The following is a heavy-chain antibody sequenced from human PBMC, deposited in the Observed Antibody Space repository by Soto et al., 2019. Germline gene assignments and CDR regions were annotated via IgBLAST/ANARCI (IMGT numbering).Heavy chain of an antibody. CDR1: GGSISSGGYH. CDR2: ISYNGST. CDR3: ARGGIAGRDRWLDP. V-gene: IGHV4-31*03. D-gene: IGHD6-6*01. J-gene: IGHJ5*02. Sequence: QGQLQQSGPGLVKPSQTLSLTSTVSGGSISSGGYHWSWIRPHPGKGLELIGYISYNGSTYSTPSLRRRVTISVYSSKNQYALKRSSVAAADTAAYYWARGGIAGRDRWLDPWGQGTLVTVSS.